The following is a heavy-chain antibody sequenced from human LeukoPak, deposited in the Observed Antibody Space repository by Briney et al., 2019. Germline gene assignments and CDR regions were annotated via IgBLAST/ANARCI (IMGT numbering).Heavy chain of an antibody. V-gene: IGHV4-34*01. CDR1: GGSFSGYY. D-gene: IGHD3-22*01. J-gene: IGHJ1*01. CDR2: INHSGGT. Sequence: SEILSLTCAVYGGSFSGYYWSWIRQPPGKGLEWIGEINHSGGTDYNPSLKSRVTISVDTSKNQFSLILSSVTAADTAVYYCTRSAYYYDSSGYGRYFHHWGQGTLVTVSS. CDR3: TRSAYYYDSSGYGRYFHH.